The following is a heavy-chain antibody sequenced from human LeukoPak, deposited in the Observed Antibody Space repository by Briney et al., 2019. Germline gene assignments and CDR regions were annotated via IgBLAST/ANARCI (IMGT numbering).Heavy chain of an antibody. J-gene: IGHJ4*02. CDR2: IWYDGSNK. Sequence: GRSLRLSCAASGFTFSSYGMHWVRQAPGKGLEWVAVIWYDGSNKYYADSVKGRFTISRDNSKNTLYLQMNSLRAEDTAVYYCARVYYVYVMPDYFDYWGQGTLVTVSS. D-gene: IGHD3-16*01. CDR1: GFTFSSYG. CDR3: ARVYYVYVMPDYFDY. V-gene: IGHV3-33*01.